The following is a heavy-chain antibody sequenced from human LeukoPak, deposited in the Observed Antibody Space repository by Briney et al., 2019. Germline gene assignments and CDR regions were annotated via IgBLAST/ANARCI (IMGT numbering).Heavy chain of an antibody. CDR1: GFSLSTSGVG. CDR3: AHLSIGYSHGSNWFDP. J-gene: IGHJ5*02. Sequence: SGPTLVKPTQTLTLTCTFSGFSLSTSGVGGGWIRRPPGKALEWLALIYWDDDKRYSPSLKSRLTNTKDTSKNQVVLTMTNMDPVDTATYYCAHLSIGYSHGSNWFDPWGQGTLVTVSS. V-gene: IGHV2-5*02. CDR2: IYWDDDK. D-gene: IGHD5-18*01.